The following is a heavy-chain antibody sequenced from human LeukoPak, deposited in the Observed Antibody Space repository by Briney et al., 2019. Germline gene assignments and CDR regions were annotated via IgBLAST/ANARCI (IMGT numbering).Heavy chain of an antibody. D-gene: IGHD3-10*01. CDR3: AKDQWSFSLGSPYY. Sequence: PGRSLRLSCAASGFTFSSYAMHWVRQAPGKGLEGVALISYDGRNKYYADPVKGRFTISRDNSKNTLYLQMNSLRAEDTAVYYCAKDQWSFSLGSPYYWGQGTLVTVSS. CDR1: GFTFSSYA. J-gene: IGHJ4*02. V-gene: IGHV3-30*18. CDR2: ISYDGRNK.